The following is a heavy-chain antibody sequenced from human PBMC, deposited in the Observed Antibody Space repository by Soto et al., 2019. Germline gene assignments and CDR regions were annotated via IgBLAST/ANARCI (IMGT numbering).Heavy chain of an antibody. D-gene: IGHD1-1*01. CDR2: IIPIFGTA. J-gene: IGHJ6*02. CDR1: GGTFSSYA. V-gene: IGHV1-69*13. CDR3: ARAPGRNDESGMDV. Sequence: SAKVSCKASGGTFSSYAISWVRQAPGHGLEWMGGIIPIFGTANYAQKFQGRVTITADESTSTAYMELSSLRSEDTAVYYCARAPGRNDESGMDVWGQGATVTVSS.